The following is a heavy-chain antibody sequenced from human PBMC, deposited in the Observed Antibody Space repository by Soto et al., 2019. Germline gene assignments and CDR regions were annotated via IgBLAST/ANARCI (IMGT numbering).Heavy chain of an antibody. CDR3: ATHVFGTLHGLVDV. Sequence: QVRLQESGPGLVKPSETLSLTCTVSGGSITSITNHYCSWIRQPPGKGLEWIGYISYSGHTSYNPSLQSRVILAVDTSKNQGSLNLASVTAADTAVYYCATHVFGTLHGLVDVWGQGTTVTVSS. CDR2: ISYSGHT. D-gene: IGHD1-7*01. CDR1: GGSITSITNHY. J-gene: IGHJ6*02. V-gene: IGHV4-59*08.